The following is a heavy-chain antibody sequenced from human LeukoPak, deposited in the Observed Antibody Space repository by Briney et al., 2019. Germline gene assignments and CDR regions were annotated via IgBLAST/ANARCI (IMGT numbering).Heavy chain of an antibody. Sequence: GASVKVSCKASGGTFSSYAISWVRQAPGQGLEWMGTINPSGGSTSYAQKFQGRVTMTRDTSTSTVYMELSSLRSEDTAVYYCARAVARTKYYYYYGMDVWGQGTTVTVSS. D-gene: IGHD1-1*01. J-gene: IGHJ6*02. CDR1: GGTFSSYA. V-gene: IGHV1-46*01. CDR2: INPSGGST. CDR3: ARAVARTKYYYYYGMDV.